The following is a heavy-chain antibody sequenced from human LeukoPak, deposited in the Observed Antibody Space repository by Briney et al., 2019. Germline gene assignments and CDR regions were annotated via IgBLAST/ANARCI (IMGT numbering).Heavy chain of an antibody. D-gene: IGHD6-13*01. V-gene: IGHV4-30-2*01. CDR2: IYHSGST. Sequence: PSQTLSLTCTVSSGSISSGGYYWSWIRQPPGKGLEWIGYIYHSGSTYYNPSLKSRVTISVDRSKNQFSLKLSSVAAADTAVYYCARGDLDSSSVDYWGQGTLVTVSS. CDR3: ARGDLDSSSVDY. J-gene: IGHJ4*02. CDR1: SGSISSGGYY.